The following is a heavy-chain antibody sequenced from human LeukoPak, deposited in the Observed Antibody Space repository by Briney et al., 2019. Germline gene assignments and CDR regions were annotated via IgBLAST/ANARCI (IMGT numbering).Heavy chain of an antibody. J-gene: IGHJ4*02. CDR3: ARHKMWLVGTDY. D-gene: IGHD6-19*01. CDR1: GDSISSTNY. V-gene: IGHV4-39*01. CDR2: IYYSGST. Sequence: SETLSLTCIVSGDSISSTNYWGWIRQPPGKGLEWIGSIYYSGSTYHNPSLKSRVTISVDTSKNQFSLKLSSVTAADTAVYYCARHKMWLVGTDYRGQGTLVTVSS.